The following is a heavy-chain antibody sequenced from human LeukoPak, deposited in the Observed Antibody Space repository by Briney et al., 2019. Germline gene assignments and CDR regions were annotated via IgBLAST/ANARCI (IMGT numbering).Heavy chain of an antibody. CDR3: ARGVKVTRSIAARGRAFDI. CDR2: IIPILGIA. CDR1: GGTFSSYA. D-gene: IGHD6-6*01. V-gene: IGHV1-69*04. J-gene: IGHJ3*02. Sequence: SVKVSCKASGGTFSSYAISWVRQAPGQGLEWMGRIIPILGIANYAQKFQGRVTITADKSTSTACMELSSLRSEDTAVYYCARGVKVTRSIAARGRAFDIWGQGTMVTVSS.